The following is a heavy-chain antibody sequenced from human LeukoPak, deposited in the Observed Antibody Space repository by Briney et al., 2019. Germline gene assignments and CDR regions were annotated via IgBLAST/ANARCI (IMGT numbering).Heavy chain of an antibody. CDR3: ARGRGADYYDSSGYYL. V-gene: IGHV1-8*01. CDR2: MNPNSGNT. CDR1: GYTFTSYD. J-gene: IGHJ5*02. Sequence: GASVKVSRKASGYTFTSYDINWVRQATGQGLEWMGWMNPNSGNTGYAQKFQGRVTMTRNTSISTAYMELSSLRSEDTAVYYCARGRGADYYDSSGYYLWGQGTLVTVSS. D-gene: IGHD3-22*01.